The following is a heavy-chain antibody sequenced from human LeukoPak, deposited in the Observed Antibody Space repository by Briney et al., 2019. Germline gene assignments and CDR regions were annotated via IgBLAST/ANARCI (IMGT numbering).Heavy chain of an antibody. V-gene: IGHV4-59*01. D-gene: IGHD5-18*01. Sequence: SETLSLTCTVPGGSISSYYWSWIRHPPGEGLERIGHIYYSGSTNYNPSLKSRVTISVDTSKNQFSLKLSSVTAADTAVYYCARASGDTAMVTSPDYFDYWGQGTLVTVSS. J-gene: IGHJ4*02. CDR2: IYYSGST. CDR1: GGSISSYY. CDR3: ARASGDTAMVTSPDYFDY.